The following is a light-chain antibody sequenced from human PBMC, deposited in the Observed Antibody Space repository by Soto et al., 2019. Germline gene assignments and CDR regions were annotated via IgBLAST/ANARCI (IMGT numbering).Light chain of an antibody. V-gene: IGLV3-1*01. CDR2: QDS. J-gene: IGLJ2*01. CDR3: QAWDSSTVV. CDR1: KLGDKY. Sequence: SSELTQPPSVSVSPGQTASITCSGDKLGDKYACWYQQKQGQSPVLVIYQDSKRPSGIPERFSGSNSWNTATLTISGTQAMDEADYYGQAWDSSTVVFGGGTKLTVL.